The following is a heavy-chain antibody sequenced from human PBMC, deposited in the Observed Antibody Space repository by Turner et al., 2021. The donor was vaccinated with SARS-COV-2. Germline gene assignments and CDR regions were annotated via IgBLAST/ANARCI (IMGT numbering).Heavy chain of an antibody. J-gene: IGHJ6*02. CDR3: ATVPVVPAAIGYYYYYGMDV. V-gene: IGHV1-24*01. CDR1: GNTLTEFS. D-gene: IGHD2-2*02. CDR2: FDPEDGET. Sequence: QVQLVQSGAEVKKPGASVKVSCKVSGNTLTEFSMHWVRQAPGKGLEWMGAFDPEDGETIYAQKFQGRVSMTEDTSTDTAYMELSSLRSEDTAVYYCATVPVVPAAIGYYYYYGMDVWGQGTTVTVSS.